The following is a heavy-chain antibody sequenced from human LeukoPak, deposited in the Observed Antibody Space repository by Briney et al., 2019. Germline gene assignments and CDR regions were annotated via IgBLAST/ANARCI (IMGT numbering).Heavy chain of an antibody. CDR1: GFTFSGYT. J-gene: IGHJ4*02. CDR2: ISTNGGST. V-gene: IGHV3-64*01. Sequence: PGGSLRLSCAASGFTFSGYTMHWVRQAPGKGVESVSAISTNGGSTYYAHSVKGRFTISRDNSKNTLYLQMDSLRAEDMAVYYCAGEGSPGTFDYWGQGTLVTVSS. CDR3: AGEGSPGTFDY. D-gene: IGHD6-13*01.